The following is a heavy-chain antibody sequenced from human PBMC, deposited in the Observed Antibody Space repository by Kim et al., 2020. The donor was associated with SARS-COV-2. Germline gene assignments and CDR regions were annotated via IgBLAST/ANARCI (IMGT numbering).Heavy chain of an antibody. CDR3: VRWTYTPGSRPIDF. D-gene: IGHD3-10*01. CDR2: IYYSGMT. J-gene: IGHJ4*02. Sequence: SETLSLTCTLSGGSVSSSSHYWMWIRQPPGKGLEWIGYIYYSGMTNYNPSLKSRVTISLDTSKNQFPLRLNSVTAADTAVYYCVRWTYTPGSRPIDFWGQGTLVSVSS. CDR1: GGSVSSSSHY. V-gene: IGHV4-61*01.